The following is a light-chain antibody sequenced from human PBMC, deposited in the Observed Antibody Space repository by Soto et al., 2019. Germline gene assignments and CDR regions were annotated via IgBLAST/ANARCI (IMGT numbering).Light chain of an antibody. CDR2: AAS. Sequence: DIQMTQSTSSLSASVGDTVTITCRASQSISTYLNWYQQTPGIVSKLLIYAASRLQSGFRSRLSVSGSGTDFPITISSLHPEDSGTYSCQQSYRTPPTFDQGTTGDIK. CDR1: QSISTY. J-gene: IGKJ1*01. CDR3: QQSYRTPPT. V-gene: IGKV1-39*01.